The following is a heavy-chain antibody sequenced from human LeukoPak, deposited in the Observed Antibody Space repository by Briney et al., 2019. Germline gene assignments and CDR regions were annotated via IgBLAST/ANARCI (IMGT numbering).Heavy chain of an antibody. J-gene: IGHJ4*02. CDR1: GFSFGSSW. D-gene: IGHD5-18*01. Sequence: GSLRLSCAASGFSFGSSWMDWVRQAPGKGLEWVASINPDGSEKYSVDSVEGRFTISRDNAKNLLYLQVNSLRVEDTAFYYCARDLAYSRLDYWGQGMLVTVSS. CDR3: ARDLAYSRLDY. V-gene: IGHV3-7*01. CDR2: INPDGSEK.